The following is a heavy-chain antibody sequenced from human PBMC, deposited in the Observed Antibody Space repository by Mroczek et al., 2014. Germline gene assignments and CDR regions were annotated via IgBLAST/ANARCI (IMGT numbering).Heavy chain of an antibody. CDR3: TRSLGVGATTILDY. Sequence: VQLVQSGGGLVQPGGSLKLSCAASGFTFSGSAMHWVRQASGKGLEWVGRIRSKANSYATAYAASVKGRFTISRDDSKNTAYLQMNSLKTEDTAVYYCTRSLGVGATTILDYWGQGTLVTVSS. CDR1: GFTFSGSA. J-gene: IGHJ4*02. D-gene: IGHD1-26*01. V-gene: IGHV3-73*01. CDR2: IRSKANSYAT.